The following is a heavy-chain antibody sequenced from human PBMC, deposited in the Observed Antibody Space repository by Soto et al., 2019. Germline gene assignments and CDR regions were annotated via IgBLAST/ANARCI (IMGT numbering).Heavy chain of an antibody. J-gene: IGHJ3*02. Sequence: ASVKVSCKPSGYTFGIYDINWVRQAAGQGLEWVGWVNPNSGNTGYAQKFQGRVTMTRNTSISTAYMELSSLRSEDTAVYYCARSYYYDSSGYHDAFDIWGQGTMVTVSS. CDR1: GYTFGIYD. CDR2: VNPNSGNT. V-gene: IGHV1-8*01. D-gene: IGHD3-22*01. CDR3: ARSYYYDSSGYHDAFDI.